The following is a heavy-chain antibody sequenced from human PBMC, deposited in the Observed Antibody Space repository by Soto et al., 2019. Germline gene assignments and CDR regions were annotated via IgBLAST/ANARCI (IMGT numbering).Heavy chain of an antibody. Sequence: PGGSLRLSCSASGFTFSSYAMHWVSQAPGKGLEYVSSISTNGGSTHYADSVKGRFTISRDNSKNTLYLQMNSLRAEDTAVYYCAKDGGYSYAPGFDYWGQGTLVTVSS. CDR3: AKDGGYSYAPGFDY. D-gene: IGHD5-18*01. CDR2: ISTNGGST. CDR1: GFTFSSYA. V-gene: IGHV3-64*04. J-gene: IGHJ4*02.